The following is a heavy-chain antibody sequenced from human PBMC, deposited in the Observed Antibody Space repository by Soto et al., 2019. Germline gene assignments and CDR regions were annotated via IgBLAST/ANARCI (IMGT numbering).Heavy chain of an antibody. V-gene: IGHV3-33*01. Sequence: QVQLVESGGGVVQPGRSLRLSCAASGFTFRIYSMHWVRQSPGKGLEWVAVMWYDGTNKYYGESVKGRFTITRDNSENTLYLQMNSLRVEATAVYYCARDATFGTKGGSFDIWGHGTLVTVSS. J-gene: IGHJ3*02. D-gene: IGHD3-16*01. CDR1: GFTFRIYS. CDR2: MWYDGTNK. CDR3: ARDATFGTKGGSFDI.